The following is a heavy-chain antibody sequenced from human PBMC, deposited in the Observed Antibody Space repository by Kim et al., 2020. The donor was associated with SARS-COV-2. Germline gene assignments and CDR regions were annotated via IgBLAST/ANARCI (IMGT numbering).Heavy chain of an antibody. J-gene: IGHJ4*02. V-gene: IGHV4-59*02. Sequence: SETLSLTCTVSGGLVGSYFWSWMRQPPGKGLEWIGVIYSSGSTSYNRSLKSRVAISLDKPRNQFSLRLSSVTAADTAIYYCARVTSGWYEVDFWGQGTLVPVSS. CDR2: IYSSGST. D-gene: IGHD6-19*01. CDR3: ARVTSGWYEVDF. CDR1: GGLVGSYF.